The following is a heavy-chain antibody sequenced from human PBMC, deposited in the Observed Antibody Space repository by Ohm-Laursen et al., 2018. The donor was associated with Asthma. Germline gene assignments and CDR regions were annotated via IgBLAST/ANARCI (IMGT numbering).Heavy chain of an antibody. J-gene: IGHJ6*02. CDR2: INSDGSST. CDR3: ARDAFWSALDV. D-gene: IGHD3-3*01. Sequence: SLRLSCTASGFTFSSYWMHWVRQAPGKGLVWVSRINSDGSSTSYADSVKGRFTISRDNAKNTLYLQMNSLRAEDTAVYYCARDAFWSALDVWGQGTTVTVSS. CDR1: GFTFSSYW. V-gene: IGHV3-74*01.